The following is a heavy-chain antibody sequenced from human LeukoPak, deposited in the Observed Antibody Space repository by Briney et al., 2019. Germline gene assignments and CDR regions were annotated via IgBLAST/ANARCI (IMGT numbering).Heavy chain of an antibody. CDR3: ARIVVVTAIGFDP. V-gene: IGHV4-30-4*08. J-gene: IGHJ5*02. CDR2: IYYSGRP. CDR1: GGSISSGGYY. D-gene: IGHD2-21*02. Sequence: PSQTLSLTCTVSGGSISSGGYYWSWIRQHPGKGLEWIGYIYYSGRPYYNPSLKSRVTISVDTSKNQFSLKLSSVTAADTAVYYCARIVVVTAIGFDPWGQGTLVTVSS.